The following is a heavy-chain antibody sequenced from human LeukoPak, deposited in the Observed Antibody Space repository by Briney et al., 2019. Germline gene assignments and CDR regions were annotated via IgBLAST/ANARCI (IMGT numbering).Heavy chain of an antibody. J-gene: IGHJ4*02. D-gene: IGHD3-22*01. CDR1: GFTFSSYG. CDR2: ISYDGSNK. V-gene: IGHV3-30*19. Sequence: GGSLRLSCAASGFTFSSYGMHWVRQAPGKGLEWVAVISYDGSNKYYADSVKGRFTISRDNSKNTLYLQMNSLRAEDTAVYYCARIWYYYDRSGQVLDYWGQGTLVTVSS. CDR3: ARIWYYYDRSGQVLDY.